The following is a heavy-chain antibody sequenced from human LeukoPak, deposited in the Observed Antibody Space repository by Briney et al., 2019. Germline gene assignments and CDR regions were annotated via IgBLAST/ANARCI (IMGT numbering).Heavy chain of an antibody. CDR2: ISYDGSNK. D-gene: IGHD2-21*01. J-gene: IGHJ4*02. Sequence: PGGSLRLSCAASGFTFSSYAMHWVRQAPGKGLEWVAVISYDGSNKYYADSVKGRFTISRDNSKNTLYLQMNSLRAEDTAVYYCARETAAGGEDYWGQGTLVTVSS. CDR1: GFTFSSYA. CDR3: ARETAAGGEDY. V-gene: IGHV3-30*04.